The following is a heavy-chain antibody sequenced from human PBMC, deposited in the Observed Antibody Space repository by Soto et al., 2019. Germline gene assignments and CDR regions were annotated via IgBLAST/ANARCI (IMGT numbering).Heavy chain of an antibody. CDR2: IYYSGST. CDR1: EGYIVSYY. D-gene: IGHD3-3*01. V-gene: IGHV4-59*08. CDR3: ARSSKEYYDFWSGYFIFDY. Sequence: SETHSLTSTVSEGYIVSYYWSWIRQPPGKGLEWIGYIYYSGSTNYNPSLKSRVTISVDTSKNQFSLKLSSVTAADTAVYYCARSSKEYYDFWSGYFIFDYWGQGTLVTVSS. J-gene: IGHJ4*02.